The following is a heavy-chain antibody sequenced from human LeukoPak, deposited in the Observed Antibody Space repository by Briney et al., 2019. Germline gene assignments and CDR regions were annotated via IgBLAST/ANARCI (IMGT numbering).Heavy chain of an antibody. V-gene: IGHV1-69*10. CDR2: IIPILAVA. D-gene: IGHD4-17*01. CDR3: ARSTTVTSAFDF. J-gene: IGHJ4*02. CDR1: GGTFNNYA. Sequence: SVKVSCKPSGGTFNNYAINWVRQAPGQGLEWMGGIIPILAVAHYAQKFQARVTITADKSTSTAYMELSGLRSEDTALYYCARSTTVTSAFDFWGQGTLVTVSS.